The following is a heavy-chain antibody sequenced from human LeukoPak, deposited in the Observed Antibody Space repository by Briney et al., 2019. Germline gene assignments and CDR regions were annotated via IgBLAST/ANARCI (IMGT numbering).Heavy chain of an antibody. CDR1: EFTFSSYG. J-gene: IGHJ6*02. V-gene: IGHV3-33*01. D-gene: IGHD3-16*01. CDR2: IWYDGSNK. Sequence: GGSLRLSCAASEFTFSSYGMHWVRQAPGKGLEWVAVIWYDGSNKYYADSVKGRFTISRDNSKNTLYLQMNSLRAEDTAVYYCARDSTLIIPYYYGMDVWGQGTTVTVSS. CDR3: ARDSTLIIPYYYGMDV.